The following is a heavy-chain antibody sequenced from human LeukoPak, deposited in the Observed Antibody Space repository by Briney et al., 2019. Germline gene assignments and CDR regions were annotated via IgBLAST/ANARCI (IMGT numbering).Heavy chain of an antibody. CDR1: GGSISSYY. Sequence: SETLSLTCTVSGGSISSYYWSWIRQPPGKGLEWIGYIYYSGSTNYNPSLKSRVTISVDTSKNQFSLKLSSVTAADTAVYYCARNSGYSYGFDYWGQGTLVTVSS. J-gene: IGHJ4*02. D-gene: IGHD5-18*01. CDR3: ARNSGYSYGFDY. V-gene: IGHV4-59*01. CDR2: IYYSGST.